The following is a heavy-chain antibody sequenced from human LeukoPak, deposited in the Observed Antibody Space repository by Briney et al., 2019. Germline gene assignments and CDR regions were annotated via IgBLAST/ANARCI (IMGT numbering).Heavy chain of an antibody. CDR3: VRDRYGWFDP. V-gene: IGHV3-30*03. J-gene: IGHJ5*02. CDR2: ISYDGSNK. Sequence: GGSLRLSCAASGFTFSSYGMHWVRQAPGKGLEWVAVISYDGSNKYYADSVKGRFTISRDNSKNTLYLQMNSLRAEDTAVYYCVRDRYGWFDPWGQGTLVTVSS. D-gene: IGHD1-1*01. CDR1: GFTFSSYG.